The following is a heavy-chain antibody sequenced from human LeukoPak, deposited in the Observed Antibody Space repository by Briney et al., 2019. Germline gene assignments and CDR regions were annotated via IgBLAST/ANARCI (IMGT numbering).Heavy chain of an antibody. CDR3: ARERRNYYDSSGYYQYYYYYGMDV. D-gene: IGHD3-22*01. V-gene: IGHV4-34*01. CDR1: GGSFSGYY. J-gene: IGHJ6*02. CDR2: INHSGST. Sequence: SETLSLTCAVYGGSFSGYYWSWIRQPPGKRLEWIGEINHSGSTNYNPSLKSRVTISVDTSKNQFSLKLSSVTAADTAVYYCARERRNYYDSSGYYQYYYYYGMDVWGQGTTVTVSS.